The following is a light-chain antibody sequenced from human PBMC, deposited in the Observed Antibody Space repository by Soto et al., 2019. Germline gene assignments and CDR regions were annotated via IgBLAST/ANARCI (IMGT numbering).Light chain of an antibody. CDR2: EGS. V-gene: IGLV2-23*01. J-gene: IGLJ1*01. Sequence: QSVLTQPASVSGSPGQSITISCTRTSSDVGSYNLVSWYQQHPGNAPKVMIYEGSKRPSGVSHRFSGSKSGNTASLTISGLQAEDEADYFCCSYAGASTYVFGSGTKVTVL. CDR3: CSYAGASTYV. CDR1: SSDVGSYNL.